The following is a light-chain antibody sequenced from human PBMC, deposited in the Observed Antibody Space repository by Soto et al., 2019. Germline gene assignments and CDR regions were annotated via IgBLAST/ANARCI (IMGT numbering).Light chain of an antibody. Sequence: DIVLTQSPASLAVSLGARAPINCKSSQSVLYSSNNKNYLAWYQQKPGQPPKLLIYWASTRESGVPDRFSGSGSGTDFTLTISSLQAEDVAVYYCQQYYSTPPTFGQGTKVEIK. CDR2: WAS. J-gene: IGKJ1*01. V-gene: IGKV4-1*01. CDR1: QSVLYSSNNKNY. CDR3: QQYYSTPPT.